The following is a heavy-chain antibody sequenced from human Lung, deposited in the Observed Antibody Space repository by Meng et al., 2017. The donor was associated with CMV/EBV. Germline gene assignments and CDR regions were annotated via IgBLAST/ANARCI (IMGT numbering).Heavy chain of an antibody. CDR2: ISSTGYL. J-gene: IGHJ3*02. D-gene: IGHD1-1*01. Sequence: LXCTVSGASISSNYWSWSRRPPGKGLEYIGSISSTGYLEYSPSLKGRVTISLDTSKNHFSLQLTSVTAADTAMYYCAGPDDKGSSPHDPFDILGQGTMVTVSS. CDR1: GASISSNY. V-gene: IGHV4-59*01. CDR3: AGPDDKGSSPHDPFDI.